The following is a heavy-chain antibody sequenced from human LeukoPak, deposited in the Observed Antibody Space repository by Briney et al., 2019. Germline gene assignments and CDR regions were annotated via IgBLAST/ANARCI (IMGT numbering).Heavy chain of an antibody. Sequence: PGGSLRLSCVASGFTFSSYGMHWVRQAPGKGLEWVAFIRYDGSNKYYADSVKGRFTISRDNSKNTLYLQMNSLRAEDTAVYYCARDRGYGSGSYRDYWGQGTLVTVSS. CDR3: ARDRGYGSGSYRDY. J-gene: IGHJ4*02. D-gene: IGHD3-10*01. CDR2: IRYDGSNK. V-gene: IGHV3-30*02. CDR1: GFTFSSYG.